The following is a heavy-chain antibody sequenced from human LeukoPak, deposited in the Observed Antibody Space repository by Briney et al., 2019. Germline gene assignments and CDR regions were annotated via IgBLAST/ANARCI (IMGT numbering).Heavy chain of an antibody. Sequence: SLKVSCKASGGTFSSYAISWVRQAPGQGLEWMGRIIPIFGIANYAQKFQGRVTITADKSTSTAYMELSSLRSEDTAVYYCATLGNWNYFDYWGQGTLVTVSS. CDR2: IIPIFGIA. J-gene: IGHJ4*02. CDR3: ATLGNWNYFDY. CDR1: GGTFSSYA. V-gene: IGHV1-69*04. D-gene: IGHD1-1*01.